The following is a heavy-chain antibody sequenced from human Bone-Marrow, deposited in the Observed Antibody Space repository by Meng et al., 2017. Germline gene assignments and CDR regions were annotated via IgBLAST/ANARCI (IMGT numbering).Heavy chain of an antibody. Sequence: GGSLRLSCAASGFTFSSYEMNWVRQAPGKGLEWVSYMGTSGRTIYYADSVKGRFTISRDNVKNSLYLQMNSLRAEDTAIYYCARVSWETDYYKGFDYWGQGNLVTVSS. CDR2: MGTSGRTI. CDR3: ARVSWETDYYKGFDY. CDR1: GFTFSSYE. D-gene: IGHD3-9*01. J-gene: IGHJ4*02. V-gene: IGHV3-48*03.